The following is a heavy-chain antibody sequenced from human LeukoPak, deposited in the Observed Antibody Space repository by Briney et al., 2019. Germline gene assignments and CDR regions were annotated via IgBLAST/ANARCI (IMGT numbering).Heavy chain of an antibody. CDR2: IYYSGGT. CDR3: ARSPSGGSPLFDR. CDR1: GASISTYY. D-gene: IGHD2-15*01. V-gene: IGHV4-59*01. Sequence: SETLSLTCNVSGASISTYYWNWIRQPPGKGLEWIGYIYYSGGTNYIPSLESRVTISVDTSKNQFSLILRSVAAADTAVYYCARSPSGGSPLFDRWGQGMLVTVSS. J-gene: IGHJ4*02.